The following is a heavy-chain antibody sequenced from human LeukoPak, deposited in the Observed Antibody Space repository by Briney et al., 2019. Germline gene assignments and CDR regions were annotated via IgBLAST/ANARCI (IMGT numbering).Heavy chain of an antibody. CDR1: GFTFSSYS. V-gene: IGHV3-48*01. D-gene: IGHD3-22*01. J-gene: IGHJ4*02. CDR3: AREYLYDSSGYSPPFW. Sequence: GGSLRLSCAASGFTFSSYSMNWVRQAPGKGLEWVSYISSSSSTIYYADSVKGRFTISRDNSKNTLYLQINSLRVEDTAVYYCAREYLYDSSGYSPPFWWGQGTLVTVSS. CDR2: ISSSSSTI.